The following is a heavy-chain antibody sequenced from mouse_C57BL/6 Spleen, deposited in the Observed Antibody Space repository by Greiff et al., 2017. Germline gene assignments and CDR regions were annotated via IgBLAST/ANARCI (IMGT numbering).Heavy chain of an antibody. J-gene: IGHJ1*03. CDR3: ARGGYDYDGYWYFDV. D-gene: IGHD2-4*01. CDR2: INPNNGGT. Sequence: EVQLQQSGPELVKPGASVKIPCKASGYTFTDYNMDWVKQSHGKSLEWIGDINPNNGGTIYNQKFKGKATLTVDKSSSTAYMELRSLTSEDTAVYYCARGGYDYDGYWYFDVWGTGTTDTVSS. CDR1: GYTFTDYN. V-gene: IGHV1-18*01.